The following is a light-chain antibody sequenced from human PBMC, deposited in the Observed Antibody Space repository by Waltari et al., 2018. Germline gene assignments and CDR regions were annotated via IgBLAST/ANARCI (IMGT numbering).Light chain of an antibody. CDR2: AAS. V-gene: IGKV1-27*01. CDR3: QKYNSAPRT. Sequence: DVQMTQSPSSLSASVGDRVTTTCRASQDVSTFLAWYQQKPGKAPNLLIYAASTLQSGVPSRFSGSGSGTYFTLTISSLQPEDVATYYCQKYNSAPRTFGPGTKVEIK. J-gene: IGKJ1*01. CDR1: QDVSTF.